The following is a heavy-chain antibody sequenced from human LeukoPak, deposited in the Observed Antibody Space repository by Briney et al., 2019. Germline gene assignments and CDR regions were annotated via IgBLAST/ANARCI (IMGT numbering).Heavy chain of an antibody. Sequence: SETLSLTCTVSGGSISSYYWSWIRQPPGKGLEWIGYIYYSGSTNYNPSLKSRVTISVDTSKNQFSLKLSSVTAADTAVYYCARDLWFGELHNWFDPWGQGTLVTVSS. J-gene: IGHJ5*02. CDR2: IYYSGST. V-gene: IGHV4-59*01. CDR1: GGSISSYY. CDR3: ARDLWFGELHNWFDP. D-gene: IGHD3-10*01.